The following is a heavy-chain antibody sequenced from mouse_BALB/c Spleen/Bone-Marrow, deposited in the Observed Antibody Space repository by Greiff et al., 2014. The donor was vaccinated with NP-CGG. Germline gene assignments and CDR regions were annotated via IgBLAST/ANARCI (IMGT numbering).Heavy chain of an antibody. CDR3: ARHQRYYAMDY. CDR1: GFTFSSYG. Sequence: EVKLVESGGDLVKPGGSLKLSCAASGFTFSSYGMSWGRQTPDKRLEWVATISSGGSNTYYRDSVKGRFTISRDNAKNTLYLQMSSLKSEDTAMYYCARHQRYYAMDYWGQGTSVTVSS. J-gene: IGHJ4*01. CDR2: ISSGGSNT. V-gene: IGHV5-6*01.